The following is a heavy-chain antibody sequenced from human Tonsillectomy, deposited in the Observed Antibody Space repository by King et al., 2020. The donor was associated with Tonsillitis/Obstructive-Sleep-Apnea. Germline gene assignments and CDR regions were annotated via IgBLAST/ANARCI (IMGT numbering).Heavy chain of an antibody. V-gene: IGHV5-51*01. CDR1: GYSFSSYW. CDR3: ARXGRELXXEXXDY. CDR2: IYXXXXDT. D-gene: IGHD1-26*01. J-gene: IGHJ4*02. Sequence: VQLVESGAEVKKPGESLKISCKGSGYSFSSYWIGWVRQMPGKGLEWKGXIYXXXXDTXYXPSXQGQVTISADKSISTAYLQWSSLKASDTAMYYCARXGRELXXEXXDYWXXXTLV.